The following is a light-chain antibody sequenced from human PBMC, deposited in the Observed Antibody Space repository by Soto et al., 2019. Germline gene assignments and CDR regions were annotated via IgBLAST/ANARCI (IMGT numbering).Light chain of an antibody. CDR2: DVS. J-gene: IGLJ1*01. CDR3: YSYTSSSTYV. Sequence: QSVLTQPAPVSGSPGQSITISCTGTSSDVGAYNYVSRYQQHPAKVPKLMIYDVSNRPSGVSDRFSGSKSGNTASLTISGLQAEDEADYYCYSYTSSSTYVFGTGTKVTVL. V-gene: IGLV2-14*01. CDR1: SSDVGAYNY.